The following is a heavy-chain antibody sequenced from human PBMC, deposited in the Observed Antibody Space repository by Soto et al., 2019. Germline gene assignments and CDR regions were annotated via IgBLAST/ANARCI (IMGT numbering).Heavy chain of an antibody. CDR2: IKSKTDGGTT. J-gene: IGHJ4*02. V-gene: IGHV3-15*07. CDR1: GFTFSNAW. CDR3: TTEFFLHGDFDY. Sequence: EVQLVESGGGLVKPGGSLRLSCAASGFTFSNAWMNWVRQAPGKGLEWVGRIKSKTDGGTTAYAATVKGRFTISRDDSKNTLYLQMNSLKTEDTAVYYSTTEFFLHGDFDYWGQRTLVTVSA. D-gene: IGHD4-17*01.